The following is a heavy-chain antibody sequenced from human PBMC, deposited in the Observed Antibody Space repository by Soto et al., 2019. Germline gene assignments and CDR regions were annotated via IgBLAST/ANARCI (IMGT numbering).Heavy chain of an antibody. CDR1: GGTFSSYA. Sequence: QVQLVQSGAEVKKPGSSVKVSCKASGGTFSSYAISWVRQAPGQGLEWMGGIIPIFGTANYAQKFQGRVTINADESTSTADMELSSLRSEDTAVYYCALRVPAAGYYYGMDVWGQGTTVTVSS. CDR2: IIPIFGTA. V-gene: IGHV1-69*12. CDR3: ALRVPAAGYYYGMDV. D-gene: IGHD2-2*01. J-gene: IGHJ6*02.